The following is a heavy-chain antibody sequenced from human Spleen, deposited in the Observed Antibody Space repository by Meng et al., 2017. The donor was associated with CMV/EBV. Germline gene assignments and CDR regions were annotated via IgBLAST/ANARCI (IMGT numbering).Heavy chain of an antibody. J-gene: IGHJ6*02. CDR3: TKGGGERVTFDAMDV. CDR2: ISGNTGFI. CDR1: GFTFDDFA. Sequence: SLKIYCTASGFTFDDFAMHWVRQTPGEGLEWVSGISGNTGFIGYADSVKGRFTISRDNAKKTLSLQMNTLRAEDTALYYCTKGGGERVTFDAMDVWGQGTTVTVSS. V-gene: IGHV3-9*01. D-gene: IGHD2-21*02.